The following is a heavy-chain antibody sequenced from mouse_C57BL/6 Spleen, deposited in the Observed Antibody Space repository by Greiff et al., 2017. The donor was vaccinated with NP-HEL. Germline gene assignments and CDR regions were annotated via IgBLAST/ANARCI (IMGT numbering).Heavy chain of an antibody. CDR2: IDPENGDT. CDR1: GFNIKDDY. D-gene: IGHD4-1*01. CDR3: TTANWAFAY. J-gene: IGHJ3*01. V-gene: IGHV14-4*01. Sequence: VQLQQSGAELVRPGASVKLSCTASGFNIKDDYMHWVKQRPEQGLEWIGWIDPENGDTEYASKFQGKATITADTSSNTAYLRLSSLTSEDTAVYYCTTANWAFAYWGQGTLVTVSA.